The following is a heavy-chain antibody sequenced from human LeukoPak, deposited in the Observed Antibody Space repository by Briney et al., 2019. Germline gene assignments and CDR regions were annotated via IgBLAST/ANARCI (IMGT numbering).Heavy chain of an antibody. CDR1: GGTLSYHA. D-gene: IGHD6-19*01. V-gene: IGHV1-69*05. CDR3: ARGTNDYSSGWYDFDY. CDR2: IIPLFGFT. J-gene: IGHJ4*02. Sequence: GASVKVSCKASGGTLSYHAVSWVRQAPGQGLEWMGGIIPLFGFTKYTQKFQGRVTITTDESTSAAYMELSSLRSDDTAVYYCARGTNDYSSGWYDFDYWGQGTLVTVSS.